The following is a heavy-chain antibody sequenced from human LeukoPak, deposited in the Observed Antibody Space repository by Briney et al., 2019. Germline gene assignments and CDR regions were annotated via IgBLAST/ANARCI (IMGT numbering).Heavy chain of an antibody. CDR2: ISSSSSYI. D-gene: IGHD6-13*01. V-gene: IGHV3-21*01. CDR1: GFTFSSYS. Sequence: PGGSLRLSCAASGFTFSSYSMNWVRQAPGKGLEWVSSISSSSSYIYYADSVKGRFTISRDNAKNSLYLQMNSLRAEDMAVYYCARALLWYGDAFDIWGRGTMVTVSS. J-gene: IGHJ3*02. CDR3: ARALLWYGDAFDI.